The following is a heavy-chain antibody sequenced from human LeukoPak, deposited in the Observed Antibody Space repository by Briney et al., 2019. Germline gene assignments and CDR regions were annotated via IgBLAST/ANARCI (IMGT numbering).Heavy chain of an antibody. J-gene: IGHJ4*02. CDR2: ISGSAHDV. CDR1: GFTFSDFY. CDR3: SRDPRRNDY. V-gene: IGHV3-11*01. Sequence: GGSLRLSCAASGFTFSDFYMTWIRQAPGKGLELLSYISGSAHDVNYIDSVRGRFTISRDNAKNSLYLHMNSLTVEDTAVYYCSRDPRRNDYWGQGTLVTVSS.